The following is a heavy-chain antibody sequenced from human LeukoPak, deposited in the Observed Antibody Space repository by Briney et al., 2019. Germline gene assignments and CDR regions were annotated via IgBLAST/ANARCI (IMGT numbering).Heavy chain of an antibody. J-gene: IGHJ4*02. Sequence: ASVTVSFTASGYTFTIYDINWVRQAPGQGLEWMGWMNPNSGNTGYAQKFQGRVTMTRNTSISTAYMELSSLRSEDAAVYYCARAYEAANLWGQGTLVTVSS. CDR3: ARAYEAANL. CDR2: MNPNSGNT. D-gene: IGHD6-13*01. CDR1: GYTFTIYD. V-gene: IGHV1-8*01.